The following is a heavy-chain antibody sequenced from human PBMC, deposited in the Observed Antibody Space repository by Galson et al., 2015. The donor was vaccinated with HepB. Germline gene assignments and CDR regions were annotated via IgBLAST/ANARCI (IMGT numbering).Heavy chain of an antibody. V-gene: IGHV3-30*04. CDR2: ISYDGSNK. J-gene: IGHJ3*02. CDR1: GFTFSSYA. Sequence: SLRLSCAASGFTFSSYAMHWVRQAPGKGLEWVAVISYDGSNKYYADSVKGRFTISRDNSKNTLYLQMNSLRAEDTAVYYCARDLVDTAMVRPDDAFDIWGQGTMVTVSS. CDR3: ARDLVDTAMVRPDDAFDI. D-gene: IGHD5-18*01.